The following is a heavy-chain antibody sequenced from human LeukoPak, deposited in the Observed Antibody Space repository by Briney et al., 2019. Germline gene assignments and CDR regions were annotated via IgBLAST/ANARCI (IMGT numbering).Heavy chain of an antibody. V-gene: IGHV3-11*01. D-gene: IGHD3-22*01. CDR2: ISNSGKTI. CDR1: GFALSDYY. CDR3: ASQIVVATDY. Sequence: PGGSLRLSCAASGFALSDYYMSWIRQAPGKGLEWISYISNSGKTIYYADSVKDRFTISRDNAKNSLYLQMNSLRAEDTAVYYCASQIVVATDYWGQGTLVTVSS. J-gene: IGHJ4*02.